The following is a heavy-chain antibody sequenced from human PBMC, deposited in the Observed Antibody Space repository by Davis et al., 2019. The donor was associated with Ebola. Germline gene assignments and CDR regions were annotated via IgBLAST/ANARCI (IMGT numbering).Heavy chain of an antibody. V-gene: IGHV5-51*01. CDR2: IFPGDSDIFT. D-gene: IGHD1-14*01. CDR3: ARGREPNSTPYHWFFDI. J-gene: IGHJ2*01. Sequence: GESLKISCQRSGNTLTNSWIGWVRQLLGKGLEWVGLIFPGDSDIFTRYGPSFQVQVPLSADNAITTAYLQWHSLKASGTAIYFCARGREPNSTPYHWFFDIWGRGTLVTVSS. CDR1: GNTLTNSW.